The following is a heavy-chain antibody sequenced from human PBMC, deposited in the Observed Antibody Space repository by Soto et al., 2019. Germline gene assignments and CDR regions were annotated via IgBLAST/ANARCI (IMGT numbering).Heavy chain of an antibody. Sequence: QVQLVQSGAEVKKPGASVKVSCKASGYTFTSYYMHWVRQAPGQGLEWMGIINPSGGSTSYAQKFQGRVNMTRDTSTSTVYMELSSLRSEDTAVYYCASGRWLQPFDYWGQGTLVTVSS. CDR3: ASGRWLQPFDY. V-gene: IGHV1-46*01. CDR1: GYTFTSYY. D-gene: IGHD5-12*01. CDR2: INPSGGST. J-gene: IGHJ4*02.